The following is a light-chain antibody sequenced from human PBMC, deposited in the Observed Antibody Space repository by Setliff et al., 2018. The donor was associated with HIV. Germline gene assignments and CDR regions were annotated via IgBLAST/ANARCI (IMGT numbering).Light chain of an antibody. CDR1: SNDVGRYDL. V-gene: IGLV2-23*01. J-gene: IGLJ1*01. Sequence: VLTQPASVSGSPGQSITISCTGTSNDVGRYDLVSWYQQHPARAPKLIIYQATRRPSGVSSRFSGSKSGNVASLTISGLQAEDEADYYCCSNTGSNTFVFGTGTKVTVL. CDR2: QAT. CDR3: CSNTGSNTFV.